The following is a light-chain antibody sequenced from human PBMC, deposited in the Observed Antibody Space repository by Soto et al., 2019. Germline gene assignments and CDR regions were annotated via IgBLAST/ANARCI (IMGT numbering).Light chain of an antibody. J-gene: IGKJ3*01. CDR2: GAS. CDR1: HIVLYTSNNQNY. CDR3: QQYYLVPFT. V-gene: IGKV4-1*01. Sequence: DIVMTQSPDSLCVSLGERATINCKSIHIVLYTSNNQNYLAWYQQKSGQPPKLLIYGASARESGVPARFSGSGSGTDFTLTINGLQADDVAVYYCQQYYLVPFTFGPGTKVDIK.